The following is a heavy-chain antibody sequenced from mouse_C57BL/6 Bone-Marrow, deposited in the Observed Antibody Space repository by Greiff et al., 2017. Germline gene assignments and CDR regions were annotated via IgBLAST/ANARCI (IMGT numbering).Heavy chain of an antibody. CDR3: ARQLRIRRKSAMDY. CDR1: GYTFTSYG. Sequence: LEESGAELARPGASVKLSCKASGYTFTSYGISWVKQRTGQGLEWIGEIFPRSGNTYYNEKFKGKATLTADKSSSTAYMELRSLTSEDSAVYICARQLRIRRKSAMDYWGQETSVTVSS. D-gene: IGHD3-2*02. V-gene: IGHV1-81*01. CDR2: IFPRSGNT. J-gene: IGHJ4*01.